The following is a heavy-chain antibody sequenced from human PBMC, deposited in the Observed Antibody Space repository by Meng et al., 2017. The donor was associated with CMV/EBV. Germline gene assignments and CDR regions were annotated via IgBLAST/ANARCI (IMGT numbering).Heavy chain of an antibody. D-gene: IGHD2-2*01. J-gene: IGHJ3*02. CDR2: ITPNSSYI. CDR3: ARIGLDPGRMYQLNAFDI. V-gene: IGHV3-21*06. CDR1: EFTFSSYT. Sequence: GESLKISCAASEFTFSSYTMSWVRQAPGKGLEWVSSITPNSSYILCADSMKGRVTISRDNAKDSLYLQMNSLRAEDTAVYYCARIGLDPGRMYQLNAFDIWGQGTMVTVSS.